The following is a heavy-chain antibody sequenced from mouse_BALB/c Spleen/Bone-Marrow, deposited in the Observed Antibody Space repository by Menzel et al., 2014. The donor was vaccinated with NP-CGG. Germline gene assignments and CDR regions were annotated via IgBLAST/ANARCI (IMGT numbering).Heavy chain of an antibody. J-gene: IGHJ3*01. D-gene: IGHD2-4*01. V-gene: IGHV5-9-2*01. CDR2: ISGGGSYT. CDR1: GFTFNSYG. CDR3: ARHAYYDQTEVSFVY. Sequence: EVQLQQSGGGLVKSGGSLKLSCAAPGFTFNSYGMSWVRQTPEKRLEWVATISGGGSYTFYPDSVKGRFTISRDNAKNNLYLQLSSLRSEDTALYYCARHAYYDQTEVSFVYWGQGTLVTVSA.